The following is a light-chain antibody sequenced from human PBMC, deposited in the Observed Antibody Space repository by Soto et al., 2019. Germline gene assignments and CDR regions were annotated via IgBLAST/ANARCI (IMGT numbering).Light chain of an antibody. J-gene: IGKJ3*01. CDR2: GAS. Sequence: EVLMRQSPATLSVSPVGGATLSCRASQGIGETLAWHQQKPGQAPRLLIYGASNRATGIPDRFSGSGPGTDFTLTISRLETEDFAVYYCQQYGSSHPFTFGPGTKVDIK. V-gene: IGKV3-20*01. CDR3: QQYGSSHPFT. CDR1: QGIGET.